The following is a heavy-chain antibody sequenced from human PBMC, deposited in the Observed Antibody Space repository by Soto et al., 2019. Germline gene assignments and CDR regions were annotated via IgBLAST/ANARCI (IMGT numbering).Heavy chain of an antibody. Sequence: PSETLSLTCTVSGGSISSSSYYWGWIRQPPGKGLEWIGSIYYSGSTYYNPSLKSRVTISVDTSKNQFSLKLSSVTAADTAVYYCARARYYDFWGGYYTGDWFDPWGQGTLVTVSS. D-gene: IGHD3-3*01. J-gene: IGHJ5*02. CDR3: ARARYYDFWGGYYTGDWFDP. CDR1: GGSISSSSYY. V-gene: IGHV4-39*01. CDR2: IYYSGST.